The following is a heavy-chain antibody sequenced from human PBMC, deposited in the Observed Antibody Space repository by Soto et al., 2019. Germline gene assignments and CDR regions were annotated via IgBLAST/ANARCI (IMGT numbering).Heavy chain of an antibody. CDR2: ISAYNGNT. CDR1: GYTFTSYG. D-gene: IGHD1-26*01. V-gene: IGHV1-18*01. CDR3: ARDPGYLDALEGATTGFDY. Sequence: QVQLVQSGAEVKKPGASVKVSCKASGYTFTSYGISWVRQAPGQGLEWMGWISAYNGNTNYAQKLQGRVTMTTDTATSTAYMELRSLRSDDTAVYYCARDPGYLDALEGATTGFDYWGQGTLVTVSS. J-gene: IGHJ4*02.